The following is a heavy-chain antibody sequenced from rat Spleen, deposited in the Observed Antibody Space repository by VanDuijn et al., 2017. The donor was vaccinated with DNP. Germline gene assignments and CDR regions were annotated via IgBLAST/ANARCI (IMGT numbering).Heavy chain of an antibody. CDR2: ISTSGGST. CDR1: GFTFSFYG. Sequence: EVQLVESGGGLVQPGRSLELSCAASGFTFSFYGMAWVRQAPKKGLEWVATISTSGGSTYYRDSVKGRFTISRDNAKSTLYLQMDSLRSEETATYYCAKAGGYSPWYFDYWGQGVMVTVSS. J-gene: IGHJ2*01. CDR3: AKAGGYSPWYFDY. D-gene: IGHD1-11*01. V-gene: IGHV5S23*01.